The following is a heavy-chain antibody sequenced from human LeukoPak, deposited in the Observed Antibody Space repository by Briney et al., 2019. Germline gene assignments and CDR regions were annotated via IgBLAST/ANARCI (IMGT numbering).Heavy chain of an antibody. CDR3: APGGRWLQFKFDS. CDR1: GYTFADYY. D-gene: IGHD5-24*01. CDR2: VDPEDAET. Sequence: GASVKVSCKASGYTFADYYMHWVQQAPGKGLEWMGRVDPEDAETIYAEKFQGRVTITADTSTDTAYMELSSLRSEDTAVYYCAPGGRWLQFKFDSWGQGTLVTVSS. J-gene: IGHJ4*02. V-gene: IGHV1-69-2*01.